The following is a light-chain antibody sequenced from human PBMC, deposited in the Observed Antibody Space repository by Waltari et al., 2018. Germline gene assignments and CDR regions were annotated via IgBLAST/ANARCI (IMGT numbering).Light chain of an antibody. Sequence: EVVLTQSPSRLFSSPGEGASLSCRASQSVSLGALAWYHQEPGRAPRLLIYGSSTRAAGIPDRFSGRGSGTEFTLTVSRLEPEDFGMYYCHFYDSSPGTFGQGTRVEI. CDR1: QSVSLGA. CDR3: HFYDSSPGT. V-gene: IGKV3-20*01. CDR2: GSS. J-gene: IGKJ1*01.